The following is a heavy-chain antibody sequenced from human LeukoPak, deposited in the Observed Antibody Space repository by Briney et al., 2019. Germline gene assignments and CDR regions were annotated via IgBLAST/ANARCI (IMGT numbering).Heavy chain of an antibody. D-gene: IGHD5-18*01. Sequence: GGSLRLSCAASGFTFSDYYMSWVRQAPGKGLEWVGRIKSKTDGETTDYAAPVKGRFTISRDDSKNTLYLQMNSLKTEDTALYYCTTAPSGYAYMNGWHLDYWGQGALVTVSS. CDR3: TTAPSGYAYMNGWHLDY. J-gene: IGHJ4*02. V-gene: IGHV3-15*01. CDR2: IKSKTDGETT. CDR1: GFTFSDYY.